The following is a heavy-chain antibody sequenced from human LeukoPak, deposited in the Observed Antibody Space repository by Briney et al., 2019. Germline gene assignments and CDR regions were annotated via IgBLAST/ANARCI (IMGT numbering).Heavy chain of an antibody. CDR3: AREGPRGNSQFDY. Sequence: PGGSLRLSCAASGFTFSNVWMNWVRQAPGKGLEWVALIWYDGSNKYYTDSVKGRFTISRDNSKNTLYLEMNSLRAEDTAIYYCAREGPRGNSQFDYWGQGTLVTVSS. CDR2: IWYDGSNK. J-gene: IGHJ4*02. V-gene: IGHV3-33*08. D-gene: IGHD2/OR15-2a*01. CDR1: GFTFSNVW.